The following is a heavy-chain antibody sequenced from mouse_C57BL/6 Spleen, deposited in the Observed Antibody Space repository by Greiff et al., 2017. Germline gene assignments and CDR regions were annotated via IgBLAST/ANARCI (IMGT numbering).Heavy chain of an antibody. CDR2: IYPGDGDT. Sequence: QVQLQQSGAELVKPGASVKISCKASGYAFSSYWMNWVKQRPGKGLEWIGQIYPGDGDTNYNGKFKGKATLTADKSSSTAYMQLSSLTSEDSAVYFCARGVGRRGVFDYWGQGTTLTVSS. CDR1: GYAFSSYW. CDR3: ARGVGRRGVFDY. D-gene: IGHD4-1*01. V-gene: IGHV1-80*01. J-gene: IGHJ2*01.